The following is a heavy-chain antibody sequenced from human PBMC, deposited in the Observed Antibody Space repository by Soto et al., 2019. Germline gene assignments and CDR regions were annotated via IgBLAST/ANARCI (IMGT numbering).Heavy chain of an antibody. CDR2: IHYSGST. CDR1: GGSISSSSYY. Sequence: QLQLQESGPGLVKPSETLSLTCTVSGGSISSSSYYWGWIRQPPGKGLEWIGSIHYSGSTYYNPSLKSRVTISVDTSKNQFSLKLSSVTAADTAVYYCASTINDVDTAMVIDYWGQGTLVTVSS. D-gene: IGHD5-18*01. J-gene: IGHJ4*02. CDR3: ASTINDVDTAMVIDY. V-gene: IGHV4-39*01.